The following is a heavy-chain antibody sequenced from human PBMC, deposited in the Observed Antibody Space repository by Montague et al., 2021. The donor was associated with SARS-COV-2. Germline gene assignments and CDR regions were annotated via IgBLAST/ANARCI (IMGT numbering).Heavy chain of an antibody. CDR3: ATNKYCTLHYCLHGSHYFDH. Sequence: LSLSFAASGFDFFHFDVAWVRQAPGRGLEWISDISSSGATILYPASLQGRFTISRDNIQKSLYLQMNSLRAEDTAVYYCATNKYCTLHYCLHGSHYFDHWGQGTLVTVSS. CDR2: ISSSGATI. J-gene: IGHJ4*02. V-gene: IGHV3-48*03. CDR1: GFDFFHFD. D-gene: IGHD2-8*01.